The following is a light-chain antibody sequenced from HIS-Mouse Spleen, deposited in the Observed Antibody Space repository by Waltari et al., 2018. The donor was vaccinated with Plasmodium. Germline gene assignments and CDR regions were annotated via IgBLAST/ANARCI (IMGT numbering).Light chain of an antibody. CDR3: YSTDSSGNHRV. Sequence: SYELTQPPSVSVSTGQTARITCSGGALPKQYAYWYQQKSGQAPVLVIYEDSKRPPGIPERFSGSSSGTMATLTISGAQVEDEADYYCYSTDSSGNHRVFGGGTKLTVL. V-gene: IGLV3-10*01. CDR2: EDS. J-gene: IGLJ3*02. CDR1: ALPKQY.